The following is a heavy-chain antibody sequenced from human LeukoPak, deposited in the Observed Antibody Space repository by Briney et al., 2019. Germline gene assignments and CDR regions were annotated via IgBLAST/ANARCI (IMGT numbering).Heavy chain of an antibody. Sequence: SETLSFTCAISGASFSGYSWTWIRQPPGKGLEWIGEFSHTGSPIYNPSLKSRVNISIDTSKNQFSLRLTSVTAADTAVYFCARPRLLFGSGPILVWGQGTLVTVSS. CDR2: FSHTGSP. V-gene: IGHV4-34*01. J-gene: IGHJ4*02. CDR3: ARPRLLFGSGPILV. D-gene: IGHD3-10*01. CDR1: GASFSGYS.